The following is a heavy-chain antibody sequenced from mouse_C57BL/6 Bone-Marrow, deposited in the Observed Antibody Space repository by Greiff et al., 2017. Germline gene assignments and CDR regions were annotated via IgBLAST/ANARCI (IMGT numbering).Heavy chain of an antibody. Sequence: VQLQQSGAELVRPGASVTLSCKASGYTFTDYEMHWVKQTPVHGLEWIGAIDPETGGTAYHQKFKGKAILTADKSSSTAYMELRSLTSEDSAVYYCTRRGYGSSPYFDYWGQGTTLTVSS. CDR3: TRRGYGSSPYFDY. CDR2: IDPETGGT. CDR1: GYTFTDYE. J-gene: IGHJ2*01. D-gene: IGHD1-1*01. V-gene: IGHV1-15*01.